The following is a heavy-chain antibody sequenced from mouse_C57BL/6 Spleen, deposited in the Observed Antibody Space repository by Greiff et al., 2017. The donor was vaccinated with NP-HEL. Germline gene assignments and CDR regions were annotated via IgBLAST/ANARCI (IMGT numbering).Heavy chain of an antibody. CDR2: IDPSDSYT. CDR1: GYTFTSYW. J-gene: IGHJ2*01. V-gene: IGHV1-69*01. CDR3: ARDPGDD. Sequence: QVQLQQPGAELVMPGASVKLSCKASGYTFTSYWMHWVKQRTGQGLEWIGEIDPSDSYTNYNQKFKGKSTLTVAKSSRTAYMQLSSLTAEDGADEDCARDPGDDWGKGTTLTVAA.